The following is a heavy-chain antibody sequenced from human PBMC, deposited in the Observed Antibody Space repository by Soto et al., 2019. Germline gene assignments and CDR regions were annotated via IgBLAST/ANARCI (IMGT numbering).Heavy chain of an antibody. V-gene: IGHV1-69*12. CDR3: ARGVDCSGGSCYNWYFDL. Sequence: QVQLVQSGAEVKKPGSSVKVSCKASGGTFSSYAISWVRQAPGQGLEWMGGIIPIFGTANYAQKFQGRVTITADESTSTAYMELSSLRSEDTAVYYCARGVDCSGGSCYNWYFDLWGRGTLVTVSS. CDR1: GGTFSSYA. CDR2: IIPIFGTA. J-gene: IGHJ2*01. D-gene: IGHD2-15*01.